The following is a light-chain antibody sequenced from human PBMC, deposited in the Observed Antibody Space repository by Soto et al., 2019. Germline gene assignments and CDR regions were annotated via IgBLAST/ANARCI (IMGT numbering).Light chain of an antibody. Sequence: DIRTTHSPSALSASEGDRVTITCRASQSISSLLAWYQQKPGKAPKLLIYKASSLESGVPSRFSGSGSGTEFTLTISSLQPDDFATYYCQQYNSYSPFITSCQGTRLEI. CDR2: KAS. J-gene: IGKJ5*01. CDR1: QSISSL. V-gene: IGKV1-5*03. CDR3: QQYNSYSPFIT.